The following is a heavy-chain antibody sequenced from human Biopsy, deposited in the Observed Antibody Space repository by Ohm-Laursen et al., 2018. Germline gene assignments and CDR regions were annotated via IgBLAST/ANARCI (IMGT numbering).Heavy chain of an antibody. D-gene: IGHD6-19*01. CDR3: VKSAYSSGFWEASDY. CDR2: IASSGGTT. CDR1: GFHFSDYY. J-gene: IGHJ4*02. Sequence: SLRLSCAASGFHFSDYYMSWIRQAPGKGLEWISYIASSGGTTYYVDSVKGRFTISKDNARNALHLQMNSLRTEDTALYYCVKSAYSSGFWEASDYWGQGTLVTVSS. V-gene: IGHV3-11*01.